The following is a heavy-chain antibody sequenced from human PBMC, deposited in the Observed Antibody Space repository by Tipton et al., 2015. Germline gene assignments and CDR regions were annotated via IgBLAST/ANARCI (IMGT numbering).Heavy chain of an antibody. V-gene: IGHV4-59*04. J-gene: IGHJ4*02. CDR2: TYYSGST. CDR1: GGSTRSLY. CDR3: ARLHAGVNS. D-gene: IGHD3-10*01. Sequence: TLSLTCTVSGGSTRSLYWSWVRQPPGKGLEWIGSTYYSGSTYYNPSLKSRVTIFVDTSKNQFSLKLSSVTAADTAVYYCARLHAGVNSWGQGTLVTVSS.